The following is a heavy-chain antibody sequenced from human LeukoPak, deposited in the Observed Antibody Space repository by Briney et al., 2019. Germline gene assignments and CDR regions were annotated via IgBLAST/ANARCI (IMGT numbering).Heavy chain of an antibody. V-gene: IGHV1-46*01. D-gene: IGHD1-26*01. CDR1: GYTFTSYY. CDR3: ASLSSLGATTEADY. Sequence: ASVKVSCKASGYTFTSYYMHWVRQAPGQGREWMGIINPSGGSTSYAQKFQGRVTMPRDTSTSTVYMELSSLRSEDTAVYYCASLSSLGATTEADYWGQGALVTVSS. J-gene: IGHJ4*02. CDR2: INPSGGST.